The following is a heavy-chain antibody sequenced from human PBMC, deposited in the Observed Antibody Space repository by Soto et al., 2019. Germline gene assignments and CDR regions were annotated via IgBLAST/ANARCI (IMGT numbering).Heavy chain of an antibody. CDR3: ARHDGFSSGWIFDY. J-gene: IGHJ4*01. Sequence: SETLSLTCTVSGGSISSHYWTWIRQPPGKKLEWIAYIHHSGTTSSNPSLKSRVTISIDTSNSQLSLNLNSVTAADTAVYYCARHDGFSSGWIFDYWGHGTLVTVSS. D-gene: IGHD6-19*01. V-gene: IGHV4-59*08. CDR1: GGSISSHY. CDR2: IHHSGTT.